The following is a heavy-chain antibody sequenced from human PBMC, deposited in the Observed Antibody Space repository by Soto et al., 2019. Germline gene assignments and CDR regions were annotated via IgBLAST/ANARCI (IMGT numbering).Heavy chain of an antibody. CDR1: GFTFSYYT. D-gene: IGHD2-2*01. V-gene: IGHV3-23*01. J-gene: IGHJ6*02. CDR3: VDPVPAPTHYAYYDMDV. CDR2: ISNSGDTI. Sequence: EVQLLESGGGLVQPGGSLRLSCVASGFTFSYYTMSWVRQAPGKGLEWVSGISNSGDTIYYADSVKGRFTISRDNFKNTLYLQMNSLRADDTAVYYCVDPVPAPTHYAYYDMDVWGQGTTVTVSS.